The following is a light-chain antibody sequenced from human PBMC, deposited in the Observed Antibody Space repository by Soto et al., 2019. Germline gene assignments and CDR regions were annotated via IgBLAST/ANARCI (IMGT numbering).Light chain of an antibody. V-gene: IGLV2-14*01. CDR2: DVR. Sequence: QSALTQPASVSWSPGQSITISCTGTSSDVGGYNYVSWYQQHPSKAPKIMNYDVRNRPSGVSKHFSGSKSGNTASLTISGLQAEDEADYYCSSYTSSSTLGGVFGTGTKVTVL. CDR3: SSYTSSSTLGGV. J-gene: IGLJ1*01. CDR1: SSDVGGYNY.